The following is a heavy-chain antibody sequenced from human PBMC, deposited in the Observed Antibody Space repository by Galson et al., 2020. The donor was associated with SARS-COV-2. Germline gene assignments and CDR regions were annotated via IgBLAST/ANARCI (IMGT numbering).Heavy chain of an antibody. D-gene: IGHD2-15*01. J-gene: IGHJ6*02. CDR2: IDLDDDK. V-gene: IGHV2-70*12. CDR1: GFSPISIGLC. CDR3: AHMTSAAAGFDV. Sequence: SGPTLVKPTQTLTLTCTFSGFSPISIGLCVGWIRQPPGKALEWLALIDLDDDKYYNTFLKTRITISRDTSKNHVVLTMTDMDPGDTATYYCAHMTSAAAGFDVWGQGTTVTVAS.